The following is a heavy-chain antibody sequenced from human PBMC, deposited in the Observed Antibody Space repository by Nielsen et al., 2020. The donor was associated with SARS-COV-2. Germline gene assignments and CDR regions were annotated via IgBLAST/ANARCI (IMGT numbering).Heavy chain of an antibody. D-gene: IGHD6-13*01. CDR3: ARGPSSSWYVYYYYGMDV. J-gene: IGHJ6*02. CDR2: IKQDGSEK. CDR1: GFTFSSYW. Sequence: GESLKISCAASGFTFSSYWMSWVRQAPGKGLEWVANIKQDGSEKYYVDSVKGRFTISRDNAKNTLYLQMNSLRAEDTAVYYCARGPSSSWYVYYYYGMDVWGQGTTVTVSS. V-gene: IGHV3-7*01.